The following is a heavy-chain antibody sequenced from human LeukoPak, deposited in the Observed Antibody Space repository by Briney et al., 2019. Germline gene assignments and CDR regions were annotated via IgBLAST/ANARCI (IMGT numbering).Heavy chain of an antibody. J-gene: IGHJ3*01. D-gene: IGHD6-6*01. Sequence: PGGSLRLSCAASGFTFSDFYMSWVRQAPGKGREWVSYISSSGSTIYYADSVKGRFTISRDNAKNSLYLQMNSLRAEDTAVYYCARSSYSSSSSVWGQGTMVTVSS. V-gene: IGHV3-11*01. CDR3: ARSSYSSSSSV. CDR2: ISSSGSTI. CDR1: GFTFSDFY.